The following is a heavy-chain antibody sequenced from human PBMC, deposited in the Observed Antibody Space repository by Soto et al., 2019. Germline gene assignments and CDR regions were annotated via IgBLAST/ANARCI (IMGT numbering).Heavy chain of an antibody. Sequence: GGSLRLSCAASGFTFSSYAMSWVRQAPGKGLEWGSAISGSGGSTYSADSVKGRFTISRDNSKNTLYLQMNSLRAEDTAVYYCAKDVFDWLLFDAFDIWGQGTMVTVSS. D-gene: IGHD3-9*01. V-gene: IGHV3-23*01. CDR2: ISGSGGST. J-gene: IGHJ3*02. CDR3: AKDVFDWLLFDAFDI. CDR1: GFTFSSYA.